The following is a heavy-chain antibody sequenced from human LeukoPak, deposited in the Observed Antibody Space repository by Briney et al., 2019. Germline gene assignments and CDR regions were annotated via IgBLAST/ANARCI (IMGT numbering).Heavy chain of an antibody. V-gene: IGHV4-39*07. CDR1: GGSISSNNYY. CDR3: TRERRDGYKVYFDY. D-gene: IGHD5-24*01. J-gene: IGHJ4*02. Sequence: SETLSLTCSVSGGSISSNNYYWGWIRQPPGKGLEWIGSIYYSGSTYYNPSLKSRVTITVDTSKNQFSLRLSSVTAADTAVYYCTRERRDGYKVYFDYWGQGTLVTVSS. CDR2: IYYSGST.